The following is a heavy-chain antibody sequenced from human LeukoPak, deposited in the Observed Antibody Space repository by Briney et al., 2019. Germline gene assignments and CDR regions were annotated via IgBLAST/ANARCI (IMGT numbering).Heavy chain of an antibody. CDR1: GFTFSSYG. Sequence: PGGSLRLSCAASGFTFSSYGMHWVRQAPGKGLEWVAVISYDGGNKYYADSVKGRFTISRDNSKNTLYLQMNSLRAEDTAVYYCAKDRSQGGDYELDDAFDIWGQGTMVTVSS. CDR2: ISYDGGNK. J-gene: IGHJ3*02. CDR3: AKDRSQGGDYELDDAFDI. V-gene: IGHV3-30*18. D-gene: IGHD4-17*01.